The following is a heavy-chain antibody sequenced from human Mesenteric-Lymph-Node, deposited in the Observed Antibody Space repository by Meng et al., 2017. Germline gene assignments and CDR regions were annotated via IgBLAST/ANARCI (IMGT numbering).Heavy chain of an antibody. V-gene: IGHV3-72*01. J-gene: IGHJ4*02. CDR2: ISNKGNGYTT. Sequence: GESLKISCGASGFTFSDHYMDWVRQAPGKGLEWVGRISNKGNGYTTEYAASVKGRFTISRDDSKNSLYLQMNRLRGEDTAVYYCARRNQRQYEHWGQGTLVTVSS. CDR3: ARRNQRQYEH. D-gene: IGHD2-2*01. CDR1: GFTFSDHY.